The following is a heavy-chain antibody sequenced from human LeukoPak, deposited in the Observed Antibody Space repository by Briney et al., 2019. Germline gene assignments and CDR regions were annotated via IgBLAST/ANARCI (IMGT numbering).Heavy chain of an antibody. V-gene: IGHV3-9*03. CDR3: AKDIGIAAAGHFDY. CDR1: GFTFDDYA. J-gene: IGHJ4*02. CDR2: ISWNSGSI. D-gene: IGHD6-13*01. Sequence: PGRSLRLSCAASGFTFDDYAMHWVRQAPGKGLEWVSGISWNSGSIGYADSVKGRFTISRDNAKNSLYLQMNSLRAEGMALYYCAKDIGIAAAGHFDYWGQGTLVTVSS.